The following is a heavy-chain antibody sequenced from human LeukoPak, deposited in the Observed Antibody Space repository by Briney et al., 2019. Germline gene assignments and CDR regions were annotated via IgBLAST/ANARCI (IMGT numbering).Heavy chain of an antibody. CDR2: INSDGSST. CDR3: ARGSDCSGGSCYSYWYFDL. J-gene: IGHJ2*01. V-gene: IGHV3-74*01. D-gene: IGHD2-15*01. Sequence: QPGGSLRLSCAASEFTFSSYWMKWVRQAPGKGLVWVSRINSDGSSTSYADSVKGRFTISRDNAKNTLYLQMNSLRAEDTAMYYCARGSDCSGGSCYSYWYFDLWGRGTLVTVSS. CDR1: EFTFSSYW.